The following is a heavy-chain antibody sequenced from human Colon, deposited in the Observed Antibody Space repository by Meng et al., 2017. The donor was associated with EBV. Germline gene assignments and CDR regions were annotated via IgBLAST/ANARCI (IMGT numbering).Heavy chain of an antibody. V-gene: IGHV7-4-1*02. Sequence: QWQLVQPGTELKKPGASVKVSCKASGYTFTRYPMNWVRQAPGQGLEWMGWISTNTGNPTYAQGFTGRFVFSVDTSVSTAYLQISSLKAEDTAVYYCGTLKYTSGFYGPAYWGQGALVTVSS. CDR3: GTLKYTSGFYGPAY. D-gene: IGHD6-19*01. J-gene: IGHJ4*02. CDR2: ISTNTGNP. CDR1: GYTFTRYP.